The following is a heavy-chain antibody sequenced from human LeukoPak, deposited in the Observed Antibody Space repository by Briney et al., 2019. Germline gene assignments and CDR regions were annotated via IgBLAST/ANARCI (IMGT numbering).Heavy chain of an antibody. CDR2: IYSGGST. V-gene: IGHV3-53*01. D-gene: IGHD3-3*01. CDR3: AREEAITIFGVAYNWFDP. J-gene: IGHJ5*02. Sequence: GGSLRLSCAASGFTVSSNYMSWVREAPGRGVEWVAVIYSGGSTYYADSVKGRFTISRDNSKNTLYLQMNSLRVEDTAAYYCAREEAITIFGVAYNWFDPWGQGTLVTVSS. CDR1: GFTVSSNY.